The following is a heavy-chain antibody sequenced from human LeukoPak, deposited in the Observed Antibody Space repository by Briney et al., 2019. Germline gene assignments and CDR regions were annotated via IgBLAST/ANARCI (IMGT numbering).Heavy chain of an antibody. CDR2: IYYSGST. CDR1: GGSISSGGYY. D-gene: IGHD3-3*01. CDR3: ASTGVVTYFDY. Sequence: SETLSLTCTVSGGSISSGGYYWSWIRQHPGRGLEWIGYIYYSGSTYYNPSLKSRVTISVDTSKNQFSLKLSSVTAADTAVYYCASTGVVTYFDYWGQGTLVTVSS. V-gene: IGHV4-31*03. J-gene: IGHJ4*02.